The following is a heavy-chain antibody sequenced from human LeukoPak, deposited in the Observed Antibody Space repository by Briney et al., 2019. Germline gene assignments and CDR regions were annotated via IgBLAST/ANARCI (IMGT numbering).Heavy chain of an antibody. CDR1: GGSINSGGYY. CDR3: ARDVPKKAPYGVDA. CDR2: VYYTGST. D-gene: IGHD3-10*02. J-gene: IGHJ6*02. V-gene: IGHV4-31*03. Sequence: PSETLSLTCTVSGGSINSGGYYWSWIRQHPGKGLEWIGYVYYTGSTYNNPSLKGRVTISIDTSKNQFSLKLNSVTAADTAVYYCARDVPKKAPYGVDAWGPGTTVIVSS.